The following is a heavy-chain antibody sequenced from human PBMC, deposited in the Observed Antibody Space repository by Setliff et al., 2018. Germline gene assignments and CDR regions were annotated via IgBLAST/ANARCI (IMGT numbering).Heavy chain of an antibody. J-gene: IGHJ4*02. CDR3: AKGDDTECYGSLDY. CDR1: GFTFSNYA. D-gene: IGHD3-10*01. CDR2: ISGSSSST. V-gene: IGHV3-23*01. Sequence: GGSLRLSCAASGFTFSNYAMGWVRQAPGEGLEWVSSISGSSSSTYYTDSVKGRFTISRDNSKNTLFLQMISLRVEDTAVYYCAKGDDTECYGSLDYWGQGALVTVSS.